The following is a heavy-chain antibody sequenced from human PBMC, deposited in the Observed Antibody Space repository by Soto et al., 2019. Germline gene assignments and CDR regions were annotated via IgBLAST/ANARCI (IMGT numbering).Heavy chain of an antibody. CDR1: GFTFTSSA. V-gene: IGHV1-58*01. D-gene: IGHD3-22*01. CDR3: AADPLYYDSSGFYYYDGMDV. CDR2: IVVGSVNT. J-gene: IGHJ6*02. Sequence: QMQLVQSGPEVKKPGTSVKVSCKASGFTFTSSAVQWVRQARGQRLEWIGWIVVGSVNTNYAQKFQERVTITRYISTSAAYLELSSLRSADTAVYYCAADPLYYDSSGFYYYDGMDVWGQGTTVTVSS.